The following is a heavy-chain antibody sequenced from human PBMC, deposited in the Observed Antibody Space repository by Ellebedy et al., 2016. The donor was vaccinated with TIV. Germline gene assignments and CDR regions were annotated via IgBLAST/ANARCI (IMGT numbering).Heavy chain of an antibody. V-gene: IGHV1-18*01. CDR3: ARDPIHYVSGTYYSYYFDY. J-gene: IGHJ4*02. CDR2: INTFNGDT. CDR1: GFTFTSYH. D-gene: IGHD3-10*01. Sequence: AASVKVSCKASGFTFTSYHVAWVRQAPGQGLEWMGWINTFNGDTNYAKTFQGRVTLTSDTSTTTAYMELRSRRSDDTAVYYCARDPIHYVSGTYYSYYFDYWGQGTPVTVSS.